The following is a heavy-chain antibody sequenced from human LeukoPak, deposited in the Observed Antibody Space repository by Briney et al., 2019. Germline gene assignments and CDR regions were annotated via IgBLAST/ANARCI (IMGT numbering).Heavy chain of an antibody. CDR1: GYTFTSYD. J-gene: IGHJ6*02. Sequence: ASVKVSCKASGYTFTSYDINWVRQATGQGLEWMGWMNPNSGNTGYAQKFQGRVTMTRNTSISTAYMELSSLRSEDTAVYYCARGYCSSTSCYLAYYYYGMDAWGQGTTVTVSS. CDR3: ARGYCSSTSCYLAYYYYGMDA. CDR2: MNPNSGNT. V-gene: IGHV1-8*01. D-gene: IGHD2-2*01.